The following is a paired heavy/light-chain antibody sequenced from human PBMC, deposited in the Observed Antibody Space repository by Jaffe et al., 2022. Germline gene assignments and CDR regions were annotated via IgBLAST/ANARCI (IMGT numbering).Heavy chain of an antibody. V-gene: IGHV3-30*02. CDR1: GFTFSSYG. CDR3: AKDGLVDRLTTGTTFPYYFDY. D-gene: IGHD1-7*01. J-gene: IGHJ4*02. Sequence: QVQLVESGGGVVQPGGSLRLSCAASGFTFSSYGMHWVRQAPGKGLEWVAFIRYDGSNKYYADSVKGRFTISRDNSKNTLYLQMNSLRAEDTAVYYCAKDGLVDRLTTGTTFPYYFDYWGQGTLVTVSS. CDR2: IRYDGSNK.
Light chain of an antibody. CDR3: YSTDSSGNHRGV. V-gene: IGLV3-10*01. CDR2: EDS. J-gene: IGLJ3*02. CDR1: ALPKKY. Sequence: SYELTQPPSVSVSPGQTARITCSGDALPKKYAYWYQQKSGQAPVLVIYEDSKRPSGIPERFSGSSSGTMATLTISGAQVEDEADYYCYSTDSSGNHRGVFGGGTKLTVL.